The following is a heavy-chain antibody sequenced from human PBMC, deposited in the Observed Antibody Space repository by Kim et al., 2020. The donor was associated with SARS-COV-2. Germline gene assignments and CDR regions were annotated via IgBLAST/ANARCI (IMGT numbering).Heavy chain of an antibody. Sequence: GQKLQDRITMTSDTSTSTAYMELRSLRSDDTAVYYCAREVDRGDGYYFDYWGQGTLVTVSS. D-gene: IGHD3-3*01. V-gene: IGHV1-18*01. J-gene: IGHJ4*02. CDR3: AREVDRGDGYYFDY.